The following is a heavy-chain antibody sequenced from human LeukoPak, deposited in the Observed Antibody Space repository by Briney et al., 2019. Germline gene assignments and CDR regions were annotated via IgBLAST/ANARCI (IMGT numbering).Heavy chain of an antibody. CDR2: ISSSSSTI. D-gene: IGHD6-6*01. J-gene: IGHJ4*02. Sequence: GGSLRLSCAASGFTLSNYAMNWVRQAPGKGLEWISYISSSSSTIHYADSVKGRFTISRDNARNFLYLQMNSLRDEDTAIYFCARGRIAAVPGFDNWGQGTLVTVSS. V-gene: IGHV3-48*02. CDR3: ARGRIAAVPGFDN. CDR1: GFTLSNYA.